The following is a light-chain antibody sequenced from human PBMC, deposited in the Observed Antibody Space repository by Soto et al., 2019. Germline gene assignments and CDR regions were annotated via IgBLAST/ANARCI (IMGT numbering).Light chain of an antibody. CDR2: KTS. Sequence: DIQVTQSPSTLSAFVGDRVILTCRASQNVNIWLAWYQQRPRKAPKLLIYKTSSLESGVTSRFSGSGSGTEFTLTISSLETDDFGTYFCLQYNSRPYTFGQGTKLEIK. CDR1: QNVNIW. CDR3: LQYNSRPYT. J-gene: IGKJ2*01. V-gene: IGKV1-5*03.